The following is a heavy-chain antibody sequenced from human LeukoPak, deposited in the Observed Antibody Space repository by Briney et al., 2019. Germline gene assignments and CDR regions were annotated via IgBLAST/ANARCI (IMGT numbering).Heavy chain of an antibody. CDR2: ISATGGST. Sequence: GGSLRLSCAASGFTFSSYAMTWVRQAPGKGLEWVSTISATGGSTYYADSVKGRLTISRDNSKNTLYLQMNSLRAEDTAVYFCAKDSGTYYKAFDYWGQGTLVTVSS. J-gene: IGHJ4*02. V-gene: IGHV3-23*01. D-gene: IGHD1-26*01. CDR1: GFTFSSYA. CDR3: AKDSGTYYKAFDY.